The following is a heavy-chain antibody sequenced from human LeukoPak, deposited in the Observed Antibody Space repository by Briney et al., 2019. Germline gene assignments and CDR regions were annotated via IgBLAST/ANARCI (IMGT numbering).Heavy chain of an antibody. CDR1: GGSISSYY. D-gene: IGHD1-26*01. CDR2: IYTSGST. V-gene: IGHV4-4*09. CDR3: ASQTPAGAGWWSYSAANAFDI. Sequence: PSETLSLTCTVSGGSISSYYWSWIRQPPGKGLEWIGYIYTSGSTNYNPSLKRRGTISVDTSKNQFSLKLSSVTAADTAVYYCASQTPAGAGWWSYSAANAFDIWGQGTMVTVSS. J-gene: IGHJ3*02.